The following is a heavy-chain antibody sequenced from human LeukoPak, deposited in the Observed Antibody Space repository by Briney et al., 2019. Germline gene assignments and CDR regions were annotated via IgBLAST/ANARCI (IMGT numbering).Heavy chain of an antibody. Sequence: GGSLRLSCAASGFTFSDYYMSWIRQAPGKGLEWVSYISSSGSTIYYADSVKGRFTVSRDNSKNTLYLQMNSLRAEDTAVYYCAKVAHYYGSGSYYEYYFDYWGQGTLVTVSS. CDR1: GFTFSDYY. CDR3: AKVAHYYGSGSYYEYYFDY. J-gene: IGHJ4*02. CDR2: ISSSGSTI. V-gene: IGHV3-11*01. D-gene: IGHD3-10*01.